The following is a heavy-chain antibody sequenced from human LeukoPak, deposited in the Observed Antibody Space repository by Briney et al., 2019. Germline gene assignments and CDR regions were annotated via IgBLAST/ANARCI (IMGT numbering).Heavy chain of an antibody. J-gene: IGHJ4*02. Sequence: SCKASGYTFNGYYMHWVRQAPGKGLDWVAVVKDDGSYTSFGAPVKGRFTISRDNSRNTVVLQMNSLSVDDTAIYYCARQSLAASGLVSWGQGMLVTVSS. CDR1: GYTFNGYY. V-gene: IGHV3-30*04. CDR3: ARQSLAASGLVS. D-gene: IGHD6-13*01. CDR2: VKDDGSYT.